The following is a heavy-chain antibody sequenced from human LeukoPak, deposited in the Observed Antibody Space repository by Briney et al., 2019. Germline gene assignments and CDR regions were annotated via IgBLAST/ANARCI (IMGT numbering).Heavy chain of an antibody. CDR3: AREGPTVVDAFDI. V-gene: IGHV3-66*01. D-gene: IGHD4-23*01. CDR2: IYSGGST. Sequence: PGGSLRLSCAASGFTVSSNYMRWVRQAPGKGLEWVSVIYSGGSTCYADSVKGRFTISRDNSKNTLYLQMNSLRAEDTAVYYCAREGPTVVDAFDIWGQGTMVTVSS. J-gene: IGHJ3*02. CDR1: GFTVSSNY.